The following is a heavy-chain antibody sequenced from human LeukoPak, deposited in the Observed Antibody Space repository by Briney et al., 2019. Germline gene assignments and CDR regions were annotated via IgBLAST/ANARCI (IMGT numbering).Heavy chain of an antibody. CDR2: IAYDGSNK. CDR3: AKTRYYDSSGPTDY. CDR1: GFTFRTYC. D-gene: IGHD3-22*01. J-gene: IGHJ4*02. V-gene: IGHV3-30-3*01. Sequence: GGSLRLSCAASGFTFRTYCMHWVRQAPAKGLEWVAVIAYDGSNKYYADSVKGRFTISRDNSKNTLYLQMNSLRAEDTAVYYCAKTRYYDSSGPTDYWGQGTLVTVSS.